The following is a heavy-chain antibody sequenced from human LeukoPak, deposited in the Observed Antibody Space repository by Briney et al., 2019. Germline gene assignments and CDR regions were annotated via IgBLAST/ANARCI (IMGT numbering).Heavy chain of an antibody. V-gene: IGHV1-18*01. D-gene: IGHD2-2*01. J-gene: IGHJ3*02. CDR1: GYTFTSYG. CDR3: ASKAPWCSSTSCYADAFDI. CDR2: ISAYNGNT. Sequence: ASVKVSCKASGYTFTSYGISWVRQAPGQGLEWMGWISAYNGNTNYAQKLQGRVTMTTDTSTSTAYMELRSLRSDDTAVYYCASKAPWCSSTSCYADAFDIWGQGTMVTVSS.